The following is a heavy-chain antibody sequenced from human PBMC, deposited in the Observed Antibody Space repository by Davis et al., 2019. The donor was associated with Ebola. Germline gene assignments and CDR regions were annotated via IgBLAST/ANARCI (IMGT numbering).Heavy chain of an antibody. Sequence: MPSETLSLTCTVSGGSISSSSYYWSWIRQPPGKGREWIVSIYHSGSTYYNPSLKSRVTISVDTSKNQFSLKRSSVTAADTALYYCAASIVGDIGEYFFDYWGQGALVTVSS. CDR3: AASIVGDIGEYFFDY. CDR1: GGSISSSSYY. D-gene: IGHD1-26*01. J-gene: IGHJ4*02. V-gene: IGHV4-39*07. CDR2: IYHSGST.